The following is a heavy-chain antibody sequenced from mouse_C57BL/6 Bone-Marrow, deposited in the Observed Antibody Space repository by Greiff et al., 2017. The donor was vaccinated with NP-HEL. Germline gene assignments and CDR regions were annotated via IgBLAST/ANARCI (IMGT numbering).Heavy chain of an antibody. CDR3: ARRYYGSSLDY. CDR1: GFTFSDYY. CDR2: INYDGSST. J-gene: IGHJ4*01. V-gene: IGHV5-16*02. Sequence: EVKLVESEGGLVQPGSSMKLSCTASGFTFSDYYMAWVRQVPEKGLEWVANINYDGSSTYYLDSLKSRFIISRDNAKNILYLQMSSLKSEDTATYYCARRYYGSSLDYWGQGTSVTVSS. D-gene: IGHD1-1*01.